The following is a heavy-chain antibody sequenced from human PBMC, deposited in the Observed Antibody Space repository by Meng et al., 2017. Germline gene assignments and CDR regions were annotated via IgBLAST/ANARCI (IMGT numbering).Heavy chain of an antibody. CDR3: ATRAKGVYCGGDCYRYWYFDL. Sequence: SETLSLTCTVPGGSISSYYWSWIRQPAGKGLEWIGRIYTSGSSNYNPSLKSRVTMSVDTSKNQFSLKLSSVTAADTAVYYCATRAKGVYCGGDCYRYWYFDLWGRGTLVTVSS. D-gene: IGHD2-21*02. CDR1: GGSISSYY. CDR2: IYTSGSS. V-gene: IGHV4-4*07. J-gene: IGHJ2*01.